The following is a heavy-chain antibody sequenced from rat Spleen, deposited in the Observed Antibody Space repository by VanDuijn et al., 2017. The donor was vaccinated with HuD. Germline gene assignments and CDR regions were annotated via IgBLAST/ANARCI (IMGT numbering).Heavy chain of an antibody. CDR1: GFSLMDYS. CDR2: MKYNGDT. CDR3: TRSLYSSPLFDY. D-gene: IGHD1-2*01. V-gene: IGHV2S30*01. J-gene: IGHJ2*01. Sequence: QVQPKESGPGLVQPSQTLSLTCTVSGFSLMDYSVHWVRQPPGKGLEWMGRMKYNGDTYYNLTLKSRLSISRDTSKSQVFLKMNSLQTEDTAIYYCTRSLYSSPLFDYWGQGVMVTVSS.